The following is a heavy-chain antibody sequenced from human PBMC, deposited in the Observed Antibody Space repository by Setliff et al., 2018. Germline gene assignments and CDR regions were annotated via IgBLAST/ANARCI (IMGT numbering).Heavy chain of an antibody. V-gene: IGHV4-38-2*02. Sequence: SETLSLTCGVSGYSISSGHFWSWIRQPPGKGLEWIGYIHHNGNTNFNPSLKTRVTMSVDTSKNQFALNLRSVTAADAAVYYCVRDRTAYSYGLDVWGQGTTVTVSS. CDR3: VRDRTAYSYGLDV. J-gene: IGHJ6*02. D-gene: IGHD5-18*01. CDR1: GYSISSGHF. CDR2: IHHNGNT.